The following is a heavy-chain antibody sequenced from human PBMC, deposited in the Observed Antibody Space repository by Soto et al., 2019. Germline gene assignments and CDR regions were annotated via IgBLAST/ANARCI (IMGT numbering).Heavy chain of an antibody. D-gene: IGHD3-16*02. J-gene: IGHJ5*01. Sequence: ASVKVSCKASGYTFTDYGISWVRQAPGQGLEWMGWIHTYNGNTNYAQKVQGRVTMTTDSSTSTAYMELRSLRSDDTAVYYCARARRYTTGCYVPDSWGQGTLVTVSS. CDR2: IHTYNGNT. CDR3: ARARRYTTGCYVPDS. CDR1: GYTFTDYG. V-gene: IGHV1-18*01.